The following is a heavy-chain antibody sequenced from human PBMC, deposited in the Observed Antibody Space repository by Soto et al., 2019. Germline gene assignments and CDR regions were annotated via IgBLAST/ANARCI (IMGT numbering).Heavy chain of an antibody. J-gene: IGHJ6*01. Sequence: QVQLVQSGAEVKKPGSSVKVSCKAPGGTFSTYAISWVRQAPGQGLEWMGGVIPIFGTPKYTQKFQGRVTSTADESTSTGYMELRSLRSEDTAVYYCARSQGGSSSLDIYYYYYYGMDGWGQGTTVTVSS. CDR2: VIPIFGTP. V-gene: IGHV1-69*01. D-gene: IGHD2-15*01. CDR1: GGTFSTYA. CDR3: ARSQGGSSSLDIYYYYYYGMDG.